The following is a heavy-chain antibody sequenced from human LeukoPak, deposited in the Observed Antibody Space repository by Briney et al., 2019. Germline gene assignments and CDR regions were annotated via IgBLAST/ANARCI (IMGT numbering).Heavy chain of an antibody. D-gene: IGHD5-18*01. CDR1: GFTFSSYW. CDR2: IKQDGSEK. V-gene: IGHV3-7*01. Sequence: LPGGSLRLSCAASGFTFSSYWMSWVRQAPGKGLEWVANIKQDGSEKHYVDSVKGRFTISRDNAKNSLYLQMNSLRAEDTAVYYCARVEKWIQLWLPVDYWGQGTLVTVSS. CDR3: ARVEKWIQLWLPVDY. J-gene: IGHJ4*02.